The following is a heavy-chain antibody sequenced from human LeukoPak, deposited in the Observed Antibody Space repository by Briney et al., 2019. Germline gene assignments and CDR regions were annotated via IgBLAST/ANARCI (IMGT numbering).Heavy chain of an antibody. Sequence: SETLSLTCAVSGGSISSYYWSWGPEPPGKGRGWVGYIYYSGSTNYNPSLKSRATISVDTSKNQFSLQLSSVTAADTAVYYCARNRFAAGRSGFDYWGQGTLVTVSS. J-gene: IGHJ4*02. CDR2: IYYSGST. CDR1: GGSISSYY. D-gene: IGHD6-13*01. CDR3: ARNRFAAGRSGFDY. V-gene: IGHV4-59*08.